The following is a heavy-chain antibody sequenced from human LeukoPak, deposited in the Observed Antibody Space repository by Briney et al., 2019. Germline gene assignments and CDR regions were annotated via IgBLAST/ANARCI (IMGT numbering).Heavy chain of an antibody. CDR3: ARDQPRGAFDI. CDR2: ISNSGTTI. Sequence: PGGSLRLSCAASGFTFSDYSVNWVRQAPGKGLEWISYISNSGTTISYADSVEGRFTISRDNAKSSLHLQMNGLRAEDTAVYYCARDQPRGAFDIWGQGTMVTVSS. J-gene: IGHJ3*02. V-gene: IGHV3-48*04. CDR1: GFTFSDYS.